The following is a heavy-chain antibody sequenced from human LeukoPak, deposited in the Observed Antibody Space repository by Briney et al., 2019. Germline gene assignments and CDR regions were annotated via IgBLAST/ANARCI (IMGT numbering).Heavy chain of an antibody. CDR2: IYYSGST. J-gene: IGHJ4*02. Sequence: PSETLSLTCTVSGGSISSYYWSWIRQPPGKGLEWIGYIYYSGSTNYNPSLKSRVTISVDTSKNQFSLKLSSVTAADTAVYYCARVVAATGFPLDYWGQGTLVTVSS. V-gene: IGHV4-59*01. D-gene: IGHD2-15*01. CDR1: GGSISSYY. CDR3: ARVVAATGFPLDY.